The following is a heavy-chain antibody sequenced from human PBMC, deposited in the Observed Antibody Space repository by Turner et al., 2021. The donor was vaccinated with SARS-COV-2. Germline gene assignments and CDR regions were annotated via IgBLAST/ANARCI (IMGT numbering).Heavy chain of an antibody. V-gene: IGHV3-66*01. CDR3: AREAAAGNFHGWFDP. CDR2: IYSGSNT. D-gene: IGHD6-13*01. J-gene: IGHJ5*02. CDR1: GFTVSSHY. Sequence: EVQLVESGGGLVQPGGSLRLSCAASGFTVSSHYMCWVRQARGEGREGVSVIYSGSNTYYADSVKGRFTISRDNSKNTLYLQMNSLIVEDTAVYSCAREAAAGNFHGWFDPWGQGTLVTVSS.